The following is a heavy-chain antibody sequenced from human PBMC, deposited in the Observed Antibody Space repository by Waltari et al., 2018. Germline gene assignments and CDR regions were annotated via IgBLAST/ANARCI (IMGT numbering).Heavy chain of an antibody. CDR1: GGSISSYY. CDR3: ARGPTPGIAAD. Sequence: QVQLQESGPGLVKPSETLSLTCTVSGGSISSYYRSWIRQPLGKGLEWIGYIYYSGSTNYNPSLKSRVTISVDTSKNQFSLKLSSVTAADTAVYYCARGPTPGIAADWGQGTLVTVSS. J-gene: IGHJ4*02. V-gene: IGHV4-59*01. D-gene: IGHD6-13*01. CDR2: IYYSGST.